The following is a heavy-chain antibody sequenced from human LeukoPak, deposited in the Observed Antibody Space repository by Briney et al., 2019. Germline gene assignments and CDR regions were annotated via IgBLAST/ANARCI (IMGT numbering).Heavy chain of an antibody. D-gene: IGHD3-16*01. CDR1: GGSISGHY. Sequence: SETLSLTCTVSGGSISGHYWTWIRQPPGKGLEWIGQIYYSGRPDYNPSLKSRVTISVDTSKNQLSLKVTSVTGADTAVYYCARFGVDYDMDVWGQGTTVTVSS. CDR2: IYYSGRP. V-gene: IGHV4-59*11. J-gene: IGHJ6*02. CDR3: ARFGVDYDMDV.